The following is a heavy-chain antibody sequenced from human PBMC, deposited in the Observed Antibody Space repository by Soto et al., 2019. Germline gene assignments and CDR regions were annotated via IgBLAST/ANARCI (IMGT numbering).Heavy chain of an antibody. J-gene: IGHJ4*02. D-gene: IGHD6-19*01. V-gene: IGHV1-69*01. CDR3: ASSEAYSSGWYNYFDY. CDR1: GGTFSSYA. CDR2: IIPIFGTA. Sequence: QVQLVQSGAEVKKPGSSVKVSCKASGGTFSSYAISWVRQAPGQGXXXMGGIIPIFGTANYAQKFQGRVTITADESTSTAYMELSSLRSEDTAVYYCASSEAYSSGWYNYFDYWGQGTLVTVSS.